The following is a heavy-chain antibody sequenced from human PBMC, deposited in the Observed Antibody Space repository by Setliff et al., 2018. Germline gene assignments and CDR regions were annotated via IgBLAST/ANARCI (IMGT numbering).Heavy chain of an antibody. CDR3: ARLPPLVQNNGASNQAFDV. J-gene: IGHJ3*01. CDR2: LDWDDDK. CDR1: GFSLSTTETH. D-gene: IGHD6-6*01. V-gene: IGHV2-70*04. Sequence: SGPTLVNPTQTLTLTCTFSGFSLSTTETHVSWIRQPPGKAPEWLARLDWDDDKFYNTSLRSRLTLSRDTSKNQVILTMTNMDPADTATYYCARLPPLVQNNGASNQAFDVWGPGAVVTVSS.